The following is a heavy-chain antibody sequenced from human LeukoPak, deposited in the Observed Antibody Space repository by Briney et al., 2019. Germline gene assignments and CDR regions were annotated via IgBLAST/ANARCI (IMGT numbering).Heavy chain of an antibody. Sequence: GGSLRLSCAASGFTFSSYWMSWVRQAPGKGLEWVANIKQDGSEKYYVDSVKGRFTISRDNAKNSLYLQMNSLRAEDTAVYYCAREMVAGATTFDYWGQGTLVTVSS. V-gene: IGHV3-7*01. CDR3: AREMVAGATTFDY. CDR2: IKQDGSEK. J-gene: IGHJ4*02. CDR1: GFTFSSYW. D-gene: IGHD1-26*01.